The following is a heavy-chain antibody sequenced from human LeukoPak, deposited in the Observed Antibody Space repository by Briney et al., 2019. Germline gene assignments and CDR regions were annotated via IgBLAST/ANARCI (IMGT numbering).Heavy chain of an antibody. CDR2: ISTYNGYT. CDR3: ARDVIAGSGGLDY. D-gene: IGHD3-10*01. CDR1: GYTFTSYG. V-gene: IGHV1-18*01. J-gene: IGHJ4*02. Sequence: ASLKVSCKASGYTFTSYGISWVRQAPGQGLEWMGWISTYNGYTYYAQNLQGRVTMTTDTSTSTAYMELRSLRSDDTAVYYCARDVIAGSGGLDYWGQGTLVTVSS.